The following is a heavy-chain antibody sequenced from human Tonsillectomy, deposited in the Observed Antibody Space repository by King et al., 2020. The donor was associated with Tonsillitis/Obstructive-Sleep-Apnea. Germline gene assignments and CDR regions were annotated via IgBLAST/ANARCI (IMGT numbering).Heavy chain of an antibody. Sequence: VQLVQSGAEVKKPGESLRISCQGSGYSFSNYWISWVRQMSGKGLEWMGRIDPSDSYVNYNPSFQGHVSISVDKSINTAYLQWSSLKASDTAIYYCARLVDTAMDSDFYYGMDVWGQGTTVTVSS. V-gene: IGHV5-10-1*03. J-gene: IGHJ6*02. CDR1: GYSFSNYW. CDR2: IDPSDSYV. D-gene: IGHD5-18*01. CDR3: ARLVDTAMDSDFYYGMDV.